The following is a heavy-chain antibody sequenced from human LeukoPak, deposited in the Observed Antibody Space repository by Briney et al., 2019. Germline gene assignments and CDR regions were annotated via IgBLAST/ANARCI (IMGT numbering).Heavy chain of an antibody. D-gene: IGHD6-13*01. Sequence: ASVKVSCKVSGYTLTELSMHWVRQAPGKGLEWMGGFDPEDGETIYAQKLQGRVTMTTDTSTSTAYMELRSLRSDDTAVYYCAREKYSSSWYADYWGQGTLVTVSS. V-gene: IGHV1-24*01. CDR2: FDPEDGET. CDR1: GYTLTELS. CDR3: AREKYSSSWYADY. J-gene: IGHJ4*02.